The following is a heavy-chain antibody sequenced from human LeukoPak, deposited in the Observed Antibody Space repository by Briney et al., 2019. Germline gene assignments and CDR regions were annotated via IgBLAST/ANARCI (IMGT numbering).Heavy chain of an antibody. CDR1: GSSITSSY. V-gene: IGHV4-59*01. CDR2: IHYTGST. Sequence: SETVSLTCTVSGSSITSSYWSWIRQSPGKGLEWIGYIHYTGSTNYNPSLKSRVTMLIDTSKNQFSLKLSSVTAADTAVYYCARGRYSAGDNWFDPWGQGTLVTVSS. D-gene: IGHD3-9*01. J-gene: IGHJ5*02. CDR3: ARGRYSAGDNWFDP.